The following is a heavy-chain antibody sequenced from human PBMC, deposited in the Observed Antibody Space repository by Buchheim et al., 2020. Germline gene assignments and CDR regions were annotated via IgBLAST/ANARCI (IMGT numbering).Heavy chain of an antibody. CDR2: ISGSGGRT. J-gene: IGHJ4*02. Sequence: EVQLLESGGGLVQPGGSLRLSCAASGFTFSTYVMSWVRQAPGKGLEWVSMISGSGGRTYYADSVKGRFTISRDTYKNPLYLQMNSLRAEDTAIYYCAKAHYGDYDPYYFDYWGQGTL. CDR3: AKAHYGDYDPYYFDY. V-gene: IGHV3-23*01. D-gene: IGHD4-17*01. CDR1: GFTFSTYV.